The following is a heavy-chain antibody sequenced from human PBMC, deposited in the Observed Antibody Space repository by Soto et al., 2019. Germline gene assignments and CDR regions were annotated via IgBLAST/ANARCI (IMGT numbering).Heavy chain of an antibody. Sequence: GGSLRLSCAASGFTFSSYWMHWVRQAPGKGLVWVSRINSDGSSTSYADSVKGRFTISRDNAKNTLYLQMNSLRAEDTAVYYCARVRRSSIAAVQDYYYYGMDVWGQGTTVTVSS. V-gene: IGHV3-74*01. CDR1: GFTFSSYW. CDR2: INSDGSST. CDR3: ARVRRSSIAAVQDYYYYGMDV. J-gene: IGHJ6*02. D-gene: IGHD6-13*01.